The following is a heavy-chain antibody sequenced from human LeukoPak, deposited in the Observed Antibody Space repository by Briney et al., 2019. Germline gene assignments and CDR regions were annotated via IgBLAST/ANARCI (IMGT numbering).Heavy chain of an antibody. CDR2: ISSSGSTI. J-gene: IGHJ6*02. V-gene: IGHV3-11*01. CDR1: GFTFSDYH. D-gene: IGHD5-24*01. CDR3: ARRERRDGYNSFYYYYGMDV. Sequence: PGGSLRLSCAASGFTFSDYHMSWIRQAPGKGLEWVSYISSSGSTIYYADSVKGRFTISRDNAKNSLYLQMNSLRAEDTAVYYCARRERRDGYNSFYYYYGMDVWGQGTTVTVSS.